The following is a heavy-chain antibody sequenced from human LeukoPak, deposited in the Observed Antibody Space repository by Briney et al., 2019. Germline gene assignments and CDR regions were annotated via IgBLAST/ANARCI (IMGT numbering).Heavy chain of an antibody. CDR1: VYTFISHG. J-gene: IGHJ3*02. CDR3: ARATGTWGHDGFDI. D-gene: IGHD3-16*01. Sequence: ASVKVSCKAYVYTFISHGISWVRQAPGQGREWMGWISGSSSNTNYAQRLQGRVTMTTDTSTTTAYMELRSLRSDDTAVYYCARATGTWGHDGFDIWGQGTMVTVSS. CDR2: ISGSSSNT. V-gene: IGHV1-18*01.